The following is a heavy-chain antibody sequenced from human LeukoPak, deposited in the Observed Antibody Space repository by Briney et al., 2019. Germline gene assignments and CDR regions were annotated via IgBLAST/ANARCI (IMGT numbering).Heavy chain of an antibody. V-gene: IGHV3-30*18. CDR3: AKEGRYCSGGSCYSGYYFDY. D-gene: IGHD2-15*01. CDR2: ISYDGSNK. CDR1: GFTLSSYG. J-gene: IGHJ4*02. Sequence: GGSLRLSCAASGFTLSSYGMHWVRQAPGKGLEWVAVISYDGSNKYYADSVKGRFTISRDNSKNTLYLQMNSLRAEDTAVYYCAKEGRYCSGGSCYSGYYFDYWGQGTLVTVSS.